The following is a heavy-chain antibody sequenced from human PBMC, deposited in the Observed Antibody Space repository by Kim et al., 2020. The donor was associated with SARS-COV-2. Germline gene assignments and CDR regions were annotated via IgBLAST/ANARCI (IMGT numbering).Heavy chain of an antibody. J-gene: IGHJ4*02. Sequence: YCADSVKGRFTISRDNSKNTLYLQMNSLRAEDTAVYYCAKDLPSSGWFDYWGQGTLVTVSS. D-gene: IGHD6-19*01. V-gene: IGHV3-23*01. CDR3: AKDLPSSGWFDY.